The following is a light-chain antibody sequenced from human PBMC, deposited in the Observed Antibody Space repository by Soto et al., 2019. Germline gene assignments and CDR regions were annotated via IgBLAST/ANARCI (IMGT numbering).Light chain of an antibody. CDR3: ASYTSSSTVV. V-gene: IGLV2-14*01. CDR2: EVS. J-gene: IGLJ3*02. CDR1: SSDVGGYNY. Sequence: QSALTQPASVSGSPGQSIAISCAGTSSDVGGYNYVSWYQHHPGKVPKLMIYEVSYRPSGISDRFSGSKSGSTASLTISGLQAEDEADYYCASYTSSSTVVFGGGTKLTVL.